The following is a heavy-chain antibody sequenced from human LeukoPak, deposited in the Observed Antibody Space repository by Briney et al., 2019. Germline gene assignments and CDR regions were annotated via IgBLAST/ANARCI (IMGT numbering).Heavy chain of an antibody. Sequence: TPSETLSLTCTVSGGSISSSSYYWGWIRQPPGKGLEWIGSIYYSGSTYYNPSLKSRVTISVDTSKNQFSLKLSSVTAADTAVYYCARLSTVTTSFDYWGQGTLVTVSS. J-gene: IGHJ4*02. CDR1: GGSISSSSYY. V-gene: IGHV4-39*07. D-gene: IGHD4-17*01. CDR3: ARLSTVTTSFDY. CDR2: IYYSGST.